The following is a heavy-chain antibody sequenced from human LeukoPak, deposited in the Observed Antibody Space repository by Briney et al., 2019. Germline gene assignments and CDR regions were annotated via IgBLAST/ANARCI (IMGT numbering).Heavy chain of an antibody. Sequence: GGSLRLSCAASGFTFSSYGMHWVRQAPGKGLEWVTFISYDGNNRKYADSVAGRFTISRDNSKNTLYLEMNSVRPEDTALYYCVRKVGSPPSPGHFDYWGQGTLVTVSS. D-gene: IGHD1-26*01. J-gene: IGHJ4*02. CDR1: GFTFSSYG. CDR2: ISYDGNNR. V-gene: IGHV3-30*03. CDR3: VRKVGSPPSPGHFDY.